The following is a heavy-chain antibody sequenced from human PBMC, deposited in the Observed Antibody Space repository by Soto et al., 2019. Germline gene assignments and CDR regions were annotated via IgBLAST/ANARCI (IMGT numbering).Heavy chain of an antibody. CDR2: IYWDDDK. CDR1: GFSLITSGVG. CDR3: AHIVTGCFT. D-gene: IGHD3-16*01. Sequence: QITLKESGPTLVKPTQTLTLTCTISGFSLITSGVGVGWIRQPPGKALEWLALIYWDDDKRYSPSLKSRLTITKDTSNNQVVLTMTNMAPVDTATYYCAHIVTGCFTWGRGALVTVSS. V-gene: IGHV2-5*02. J-gene: IGHJ5*02.